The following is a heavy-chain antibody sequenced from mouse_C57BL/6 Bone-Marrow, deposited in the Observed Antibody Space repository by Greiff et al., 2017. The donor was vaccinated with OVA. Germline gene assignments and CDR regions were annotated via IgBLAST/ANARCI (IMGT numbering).Heavy chain of an antibody. Sequence: VQLQQPGAELVKPVASVKMSCKASGFTFTSYWITWVIQRPGQGLEWIGDFYPGSGSTNYNEKFKSKATLTVDTSSSTAYMQLSSLTSEDSAVYYCARRGYYEYFDVWGTGTTVTVSS. CDR3: ARRGYYEYFDV. CDR1: GFTFTSYW. CDR2: FYPGSGST. V-gene: IGHV1-55*01. J-gene: IGHJ1*03. D-gene: IGHD2-4*01.